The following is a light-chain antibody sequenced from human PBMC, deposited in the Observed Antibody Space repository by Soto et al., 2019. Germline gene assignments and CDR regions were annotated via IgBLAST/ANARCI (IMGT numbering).Light chain of an antibody. CDR2: EAS. CDR1: QTVRSS. V-gene: IGKV3-11*01. Sequence: EIVLTQSPATLSLSPGERVTLSCRASQTVRSSLAWYQQKPGQAPRLIIYEASNRATGIPARFSGSGSGTDFTLNISSLEPEDFAVYYCQQHIGWPLTFGGGTKVEI. CDR3: QQHIGWPLT. J-gene: IGKJ4*01.